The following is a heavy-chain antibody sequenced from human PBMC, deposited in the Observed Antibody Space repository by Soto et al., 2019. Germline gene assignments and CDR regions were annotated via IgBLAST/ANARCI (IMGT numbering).Heavy chain of an antibody. CDR1: GGIFSSFS. CDR3: ARGPIFPGATSWLDP. J-gene: IGHJ5*02. V-gene: IGHV1-69*01. D-gene: IGHD1-1*01. CDR2: IIPMTGTP. Sequence: QVQLVQSGAEVKTPGSSVEVSCKASGGIFSSFSITWVRQVPGHGLEWMGGIIPMTGTPNYAEKFQGRLTLTADASTRTAYLVLSSLKSEDTAGYYCARGPIFPGATSWLDPWGQGTVVIVSS.